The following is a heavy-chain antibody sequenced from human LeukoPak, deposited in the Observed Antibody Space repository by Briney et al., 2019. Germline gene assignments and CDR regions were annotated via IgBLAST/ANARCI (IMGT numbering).Heavy chain of an antibody. V-gene: IGHV4-39*01. CDR3: ARYERFSVRVLGNQYPDDY. J-gene: IGHJ4*02. D-gene: IGHD3-3*02. CDR1: GGSISSSSYY. CDR2: IYYSGST. Sequence: NPSGTLSLTCTVSGGSISSSSYYWGWIRQPPGKGLEWIGSIYYSGSTYYNPSLKSRVTISVDTSKNQFSLKLSSVTAADTAVYYCARYERFSVRVLGNQYPDDYWGQGTLVTVSS.